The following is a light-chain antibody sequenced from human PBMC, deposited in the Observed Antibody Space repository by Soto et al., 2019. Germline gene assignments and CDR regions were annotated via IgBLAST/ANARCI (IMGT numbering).Light chain of an antibody. J-gene: IGLJ2*01. V-gene: IGLV1-51*01. Sequence: QSVLTQPPSVSAAPGQRVTISCSGSSSNIGNNYVSWYRQLPGTAPKLLIYDNNRRPSGISDRFSGSKPGTSATLDITGLQTGDEADYYCGTWDSSLNGVVFGGGTKLTVL. CDR3: GTWDSSLNGVV. CDR1: SSNIGNNY. CDR2: DNN.